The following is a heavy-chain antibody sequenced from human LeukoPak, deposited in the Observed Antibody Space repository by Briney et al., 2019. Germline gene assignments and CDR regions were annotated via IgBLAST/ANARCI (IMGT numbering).Heavy chain of an antibody. CDR1: GFTLTNHG. V-gene: IGHV3-23*01. D-gene: IGHD2-15*01. Sequence: PGGSLRLSCAASGFTLTNHGVSWVRQAPGKGLEWVSIITGTGGKYYGDSVKGRFVLSRDNSKNTVYMQMSSLRAEDTATYYCAKDYCRDGNCPFPFLDSWGQGTQVTVSS. CDR2: ITGTGGK. CDR3: AKDYCRDGNCPFPFLDS. J-gene: IGHJ4*02.